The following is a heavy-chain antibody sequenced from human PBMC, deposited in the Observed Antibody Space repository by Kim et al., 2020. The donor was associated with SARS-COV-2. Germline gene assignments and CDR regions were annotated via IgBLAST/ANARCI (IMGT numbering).Heavy chain of an antibody. D-gene: IGHD6-25*01. CDR2: MNPKTGNA. V-gene: IGHV1-8*01. Sequence: ASVKVSCKASGYTFTNFDIDWVRQATGQGLEWMGWMNPKTGNAAYAQKFQGRVTMTRDTSIGTAYMELSGLTSEDTAVYFCAKVGTITANWFDSWGQGTLLTVPQ. CDR1: GYTFTNFD. J-gene: IGHJ5*01. CDR3: AKVGTITANWFDS.